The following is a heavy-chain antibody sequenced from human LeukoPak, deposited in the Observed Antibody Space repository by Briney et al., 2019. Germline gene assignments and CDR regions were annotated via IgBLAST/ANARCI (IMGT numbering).Heavy chain of an antibody. J-gene: IGHJ4*02. CDR1: GGSFSGYY. D-gene: IGHD3-16*01. CDR3: ARHRRHYDYVWGSSELFGLFDY. CDR2: INHSGST. Sequence: PSETLSLTCAVYGGSFSGYYWSWIRQPPGKGLEWIGEINHSGSTNYNPSLKSRVTISVDTSKNQFSLKLSSVTAADTAVYYCARHRRHYDYVWGSSELFGLFDYWGQGTLVTVSS. V-gene: IGHV4-34*01.